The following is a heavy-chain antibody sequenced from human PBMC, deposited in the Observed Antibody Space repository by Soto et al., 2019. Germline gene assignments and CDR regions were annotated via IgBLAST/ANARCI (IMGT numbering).Heavy chain of an antibody. CDR2: IYPGDSDT. J-gene: IGHJ4*02. Sequence: GESLKISCRSSGYIFSKYWIGWVRQMPGKGLEWMGIIYPGDSDTRYSPSFQGQVTISADKSITTAYLQWRSLKASDTAIYYCVVYSSSSGRHFDYWGQGTLVTVSS. D-gene: IGHD6-6*01. V-gene: IGHV5-51*01. CDR1: GYIFSKYW. CDR3: VVYSSSSGRHFDY.